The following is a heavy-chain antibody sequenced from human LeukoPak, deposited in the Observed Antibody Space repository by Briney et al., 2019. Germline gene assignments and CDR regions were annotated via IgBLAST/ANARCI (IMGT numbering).Heavy chain of an antibody. Sequence: SETLSLTCTVSGGSISSHYWSWIRQPPGKGLEWIGYIYYSGSTNYNPSLKSRVTISVDTSKNQFSLKLSSVTAADTAVYYCARTSEAFDIWGQGTMVTVSS. CDR3: ARTSEAFDI. V-gene: IGHV4-59*08. J-gene: IGHJ3*02. CDR1: GGSISSHY. CDR2: IYYSGST.